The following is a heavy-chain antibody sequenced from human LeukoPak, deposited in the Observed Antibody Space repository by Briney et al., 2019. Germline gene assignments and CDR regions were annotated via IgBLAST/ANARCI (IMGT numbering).Heavy chain of an antibody. D-gene: IGHD5-24*01. J-gene: IGHJ3*02. V-gene: IGHV1-2*06. CDR1: GYIFTGYY. CDR2: INSNNGGT. CDR3: AREGDGLNDAFDI. Sequence: GASVKVSCKPSGYIFTGYYMNLVRQAPAHGLEWMGRINSNNGGTNYAQTFQGRFTMTSDTPITTPFMELSRLRYVGRAGYYCAREGDGLNDAFDIWGQGTMVTVSS.